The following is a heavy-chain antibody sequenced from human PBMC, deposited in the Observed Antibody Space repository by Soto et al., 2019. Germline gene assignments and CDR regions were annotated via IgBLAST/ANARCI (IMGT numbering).Heavy chain of an antibody. CDR1: GDSINNTYW. V-gene: IGHV4-4*02. CDR2: IFHSGGR. CDR3: ASMRTYGYWYFDY. D-gene: IGHD5-18*01. Sequence: SETLSLTCFVSGDSINNTYWWSWVRQAPGKGLEWIGEIFHSGGRSYMPSLRGRITLSVDTSKNQFSLKLTSVTAADTAVYYCASMRTYGYWYFDYWGQGTLVTVSS. J-gene: IGHJ4*02.